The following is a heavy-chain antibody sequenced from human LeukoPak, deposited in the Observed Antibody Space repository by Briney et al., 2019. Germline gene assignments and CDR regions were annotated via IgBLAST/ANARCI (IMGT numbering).Heavy chain of an antibody. D-gene: IGHD5-18*01. CDR3: ASRDTAMANRN. Sequence: PSETLSLTCAVHGGSFSGYYWSWIRQPPGKGLEWIGEINHSGSTNYNPSLKSRVTISVDTSKNQFSLKLSSVTAADTAVYYCASRDTAMANRNWGQGTLVTVSS. J-gene: IGHJ4*02. CDR1: GGSFSGYY. CDR2: INHSGST. V-gene: IGHV4-34*01.